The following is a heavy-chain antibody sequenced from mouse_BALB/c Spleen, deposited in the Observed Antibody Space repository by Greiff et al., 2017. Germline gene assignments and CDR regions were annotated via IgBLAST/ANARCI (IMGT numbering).Heavy chain of an antibody. Sequence: EVKLVESGGGLVQPKGSLKLSCAASGFTFNTYAMNWVRQAPGKGLEWVARIRSKSNNYATYYADSVKDRFTISRDDSQSMLYLQMNNLKTEDTAMYYCVRQGYYGTLYAMDYWGQGTSVTVSS. CDR1: GFTFNTYA. CDR3: VRQGYYGTLYAMDY. CDR2: IRSKSNNYAT. D-gene: IGHD1-1*01. J-gene: IGHJ4*01. V-gene: IGHV10-1*02.